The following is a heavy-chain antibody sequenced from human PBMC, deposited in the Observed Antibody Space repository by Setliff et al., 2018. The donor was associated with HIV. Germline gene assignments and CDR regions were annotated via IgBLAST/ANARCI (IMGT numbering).Heavy chain of an antibody. CDR2: INHGGST. J-gene: IGHJ4*02. D-gene: IGHD1-1*01. Sequence: PSETLSLTCAVYGGSFSDYYWSWIRQSPGRGLEWIGEINHGGSTIYNPSLKSRVTISIDTSKNQFSLNLTSVTAADTAVYYCARRPPLTTGREYYFDFWGQGTLVTVSS. CDR1: GGSFSDYY. V-gene: IGHV4-34*01. CDR3: ARRPPLTTGREYYFDF.